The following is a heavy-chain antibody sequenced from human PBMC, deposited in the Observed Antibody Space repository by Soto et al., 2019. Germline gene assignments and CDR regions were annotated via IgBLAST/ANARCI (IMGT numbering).Heavy chain of an antibody. CDR1: GGTFSSYA. Sequence: SVKVSCKASGGTFSSYAISWVRQAPGQGLEWMGGIIPIFGTANYAQKFQGRVTITADESTSTAYMELSSLRSEDTAVYYCARDRAKGDSSGWYSAGNWFGPWGQGTLVTVSS. CDR3: ARDRAKGDSSGWYSAGNWFGP. J-gene: IGHJ5*02. CDR2: IIPIFGTA. D-gene: IGHD6-19*01. V-gene: IGHV1-69*13.